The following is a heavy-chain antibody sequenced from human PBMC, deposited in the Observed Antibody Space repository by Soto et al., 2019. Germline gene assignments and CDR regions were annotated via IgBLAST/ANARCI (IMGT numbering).Heavy chain of an antibody. V-gene: IGHV4-31*02. CDR2: VYYSGST. J-gene: IGHJ4*02. Sequence: SETLSLTCTVSGGSISSGGYYWSWIRQHPGKGLEWIGYVYYSGSTYYNPSLKSRVTISVDTSKNQFSLKLSSVTAADTAVYYCARSLSPGLAAAGTGYWGQGTLVTVSS. CDR1: GGSISSGGYY. CDR3: ARSLSPGLAAAGTGY. D-gene: IGHD6-13*01.